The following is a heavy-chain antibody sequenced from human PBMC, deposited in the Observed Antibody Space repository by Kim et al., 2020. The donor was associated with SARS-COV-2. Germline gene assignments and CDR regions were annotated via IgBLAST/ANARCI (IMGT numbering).Heavy chain of an antibody. Sequence: GGSLRLSCAASGFTFSSYAMSWVRQAPGKGLEWVSAISGSGGSTYYADYVKGRFTISRDNSKNTLYLQMNSLRAEDTAVYYCAKDGAFVDIVATIWEDYYYGMDVWGQGTTVTVSS. CDR3: AKDGAFVDIVATIWEDYYYGMDV. J-gene: IGHJ6*02. CDR1: GFTFSSYA. D-gene: IGHD5-12*01. CDR2: ISGSGGST. V-gene: IGHV3-23*01.